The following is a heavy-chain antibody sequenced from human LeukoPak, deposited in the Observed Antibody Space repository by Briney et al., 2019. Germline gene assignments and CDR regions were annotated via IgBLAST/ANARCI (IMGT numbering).Heavy chain of an antibody. CDR2: INPNSGGT. Sequence: ASVKVSCKASGYTFTAYYIHWVPQAPGQGLEWMGWINPNSGGTNYAQTFQGRVTMTRDTSISTAYMELRLRSDDTAVYYCARDHYDSSGYFDSWGQGTLVTVSS. CDR1: GYTFTAYY. V-gene: IGHV1-2*02. J-gene: IGHJ4*02. CDR3: ARDHYDSSGYFDS. D-gene: IGHD3-22*01.